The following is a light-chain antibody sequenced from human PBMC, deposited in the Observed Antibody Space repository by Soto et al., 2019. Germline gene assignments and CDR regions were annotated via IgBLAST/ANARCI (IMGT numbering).Light chain of an antibody. CDR3: HHYNTQSIT. CDR2: AAS. CDR1: ENIFKF. J-gene: IGKJ4*01. V-gene: IGKV1-5*01. Sequence: DIQLIQSPATLSASVGDRITITCRASENIFKFLAWYQQRSGSAPNLLIYAASDLESGVPSRFSGSGSGTEFTLTIDNLQPDDFSTXYXHHYNTQSITFGGGTKVDVK.